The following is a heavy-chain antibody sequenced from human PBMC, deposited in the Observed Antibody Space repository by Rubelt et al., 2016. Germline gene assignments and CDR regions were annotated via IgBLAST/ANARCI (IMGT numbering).Heavy chain of an antibody. V-gene: IGHV3-48*02. CDR2: ISSSSSTI. J-gene: IGHJ6*02. D-gene: IGHD3-3*01. CDR1: GFTFSSYS. CDR3: ARGASITIFGVVAGMDV. Sequence: EVQLVESGGGLVQPGGSLRLSCAASGFTFSSYSMNWVRQAPGKGLEWVSYISSSSSTIYYADSVKGRFTISRDNAKNSLYLQMNSLRDEDTAVDYCARGASITIFGVVAGMDVWGQGTTVTVSS.